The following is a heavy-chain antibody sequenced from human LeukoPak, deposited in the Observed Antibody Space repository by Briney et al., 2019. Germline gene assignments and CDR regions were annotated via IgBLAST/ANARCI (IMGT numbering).Heavy chain of an antibody. J-gene: IGHJ6*02. D-gene: IGHD3-10*01. Sequence: PSETLSLTCTVSGYSISSSSYYWGWIRQPPGKGLEWIGSIYYSGSTYYNPSLKSRVTISVDTSKNQFSLKLSSVTAADTAVYYCARVNYYGSGSYYSRYYYGMDVWGQGTTVTVSS. CDR3: ARVNYYGSGSYYSRYYYGMDV. CDR2: IYYSGST. CDR1: GYSISSSSYY. V-gene: IGHV4-39*07.